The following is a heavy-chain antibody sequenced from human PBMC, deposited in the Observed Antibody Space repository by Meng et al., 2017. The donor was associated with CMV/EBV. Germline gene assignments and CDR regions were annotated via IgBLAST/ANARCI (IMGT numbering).Heavy chain of an antibody. CDR3: VRGEPGRYYYDSSGYSTKFDY. D-gene: IGHD3-22*01. Sequence: GESLKISCAASGFTFSSYEMNWVRQAPGKGLEWVSYISSSGSTIYYADSVKGRFTISRDNAKNSLYLQMNSLRAEDTAVYYCVRGEPGRYYYDSSGYSTKFDYWGQGTLVTVSS. CDR1: GFTFSSYE. CDR2: ISSSGSTI. V-gene: IGHV3-48*03. J-gene: IGHJ4*02.